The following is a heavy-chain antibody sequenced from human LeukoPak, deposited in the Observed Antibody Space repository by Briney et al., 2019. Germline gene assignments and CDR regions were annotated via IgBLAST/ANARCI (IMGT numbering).Heavy chain of an antibody. CDR1: GYSFTSYC. V-gene: IGHV5-51*01. CDR2: IYPGDSGP. D-gene: IGHD1-26*01. CDR3: GMSGDRVPLQDDVFDV. J-gene: IGHJ3*01. Sequence: GESLKISCKVSGYSFTSYCIGWVRQMPGKGLEGMGIIYPGDSGPTYSPSFQGQVTISVDKSINTAYLKWSSLQASDTAMYYCGMSGDRVPLQDDVFDVWGQGTMVTVST.